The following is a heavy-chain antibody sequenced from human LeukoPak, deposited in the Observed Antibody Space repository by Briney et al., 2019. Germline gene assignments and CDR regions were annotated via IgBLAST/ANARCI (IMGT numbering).Heavy chain of an antibody. V-gene: IGHV3-48*01. D-gene: IGHD2-21*02. CDR3: AGGVVVTAIGFDY. Sequence: AGGSLRLSCAASGFTFSSYSMNWVRQAPGKGLEWVSYISSSSSVRYYADSVKGRFTISRDNANKSLYLQMNSLRAEDTAVYYCAGGVVVTAIGFDYWGQGTLVTVSS. CDR2: ISSSSSVR. CDR1: GFTFSSYS. J-gene: IGHJ4*02.